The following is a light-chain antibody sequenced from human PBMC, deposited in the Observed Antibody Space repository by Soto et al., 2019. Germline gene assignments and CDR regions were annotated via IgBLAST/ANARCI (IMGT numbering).Light chain of an antibody. CDR2: AAS. CDR3: QQGNSFPMT. CDR1: QGISSW. V-gene: IGKV1-12*01. J-gene: IGKJ5*01. Sequence: DIQMTQSPSSVSASVGDRVTITCRASQGISSWLAWYQLKTGKAPKLLIYAASSLQSGVTSRFSGSGAGTDFTLPCSSLQPEDFATYFCQQGNSFPMTFGQGTRREIK.